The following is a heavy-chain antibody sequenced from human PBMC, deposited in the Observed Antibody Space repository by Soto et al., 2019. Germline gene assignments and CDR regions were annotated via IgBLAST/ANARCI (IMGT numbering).Heavy chain of an antibody. CDR2: MYHSGTS. CDR3: ARLHCHRPNCVPLDP. Sequence: QLQLQESGPGLVKPSETLSLTCTVSGGSISDDTYYWGWIRQPPGKGLEWIGSMYHSGTSSYNPSLKRRVSMSVDTSKTQLSLRLTSVTAADAAVYYCARLHCHRPNCVPLDPWGQGTLVTVSS. CDR1: GGSISDDTYY. J-gene: IGHJ5*02. D-gene: IGHD1-1*01. V-gene: IGHV4-39*01.